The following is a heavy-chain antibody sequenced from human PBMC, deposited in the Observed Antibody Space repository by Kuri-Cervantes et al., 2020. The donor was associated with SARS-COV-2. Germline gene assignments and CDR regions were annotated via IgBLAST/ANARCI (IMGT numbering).Heavy chain of an antibody. D-gene: IGHD2-21*01. Sequence: SLSLSCAASGFTFNNYAMHWVRQTAGEVLEWVAITSYDGTSKYYADSVKGRFTISRDNSKNTRYLQLNNLRGDYTAVYFCARGRVGVQDFWGQGTLVTVSS. CDR2: TSYDGTSK. V-gene: IGHV3-30-3*01. CDR1: GFTFNNYA. J-gene: IGHJ4*02. CDR3: ARGRVGVQDF.